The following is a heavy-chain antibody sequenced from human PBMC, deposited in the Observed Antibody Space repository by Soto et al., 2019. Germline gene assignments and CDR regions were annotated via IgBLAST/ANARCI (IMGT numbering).Heavy chain of an antibody. Sequence: EVQLVESGGGLVQPGETLRLSCATSGFTFSNFDMHWVRQVPGKGLEWVSAIGAARDPYYLGSVKGRFTISRENAKNSVYLQMYDLRAGDSAVYYCARASTGRLPRRPDYYYALDVCGQGTTVTVSS. D-gene: IGHD4-4*01. CDR2: IGAARDP. CDR1: GFTFSNFD. J-gene: IGHJ6*02. V-gene: IGHV3-13*05. CDR3: ARASTGRLPRRPDYYYALDV.